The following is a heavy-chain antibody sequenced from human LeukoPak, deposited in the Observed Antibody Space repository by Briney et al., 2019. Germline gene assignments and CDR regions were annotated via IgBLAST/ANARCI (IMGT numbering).Heavy chain of an antibody. Sequence: PGGSLRLSCAASGFNFDDYAMHWVRQAPGKGLEWVSGISWNSGSIGYADSVKGRFTISRDNAKNSLYLQMNSLRAEDMALYYCAKDEFVASDFTGAFDIWGQGTMVTVSS. J-gene: IGHJ3*02. D-gene: IGHD2-8*02. CDR2: ISWNSGSI. CDR3: AKDEFVASDFTGAFDI. V-gene: IGHV3-9*03. CDR1: GFNFDDYA.